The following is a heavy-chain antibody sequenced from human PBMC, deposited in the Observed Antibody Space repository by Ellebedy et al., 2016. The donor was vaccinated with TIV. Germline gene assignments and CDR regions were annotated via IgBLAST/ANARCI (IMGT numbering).Heavy chain of an antibody. J-gene: IGHJ3*02. CDR1: GFTVSSNY. CDR3: ARVDYGLAFHI. D-gene: IGHD3-16*01. CDR2: IYSSGIT. Sequence: GGSLRLSCAASGFTVSSNYMSWVRQAPGKGLEWVSVIYSSGITYYADSVKGRFTFSRDNSRDNSKNTVYLQMNSLRAEDTAVYYCARVDYGLAFHIWGQGTMVTVSS. V-gene: IGHV3-66*01.